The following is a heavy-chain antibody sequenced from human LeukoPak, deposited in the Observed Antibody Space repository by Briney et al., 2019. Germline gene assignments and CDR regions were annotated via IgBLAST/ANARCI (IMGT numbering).Heavy chain of an antibody. CDR2: IYPGDSDT. V-gene: IGHV5-51*01. Sequence: GESLKISCKGFGYRFTSYWIGWVLQMPGKGLEWMGIIYPGDSDTRYGPSFEGQVTISADKSLSTAYLQWSSLKASDTAMYYCARGPTAGYTYYYMDVWGKGTTVTISS. CDR3: ARGPTAGYTYYYMDV. J-gene: IGHJ6*03. CDR1: GYRFTSYW. D-gene: IGHD5-18*01.